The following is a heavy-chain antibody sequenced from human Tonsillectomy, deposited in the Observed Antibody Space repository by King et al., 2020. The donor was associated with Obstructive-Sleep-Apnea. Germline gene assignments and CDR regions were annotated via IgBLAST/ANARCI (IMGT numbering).Heavy chain of an antibody. J-gene: IGHJ5*02. CDR2: IYSGGST. Sequence: VQLVESGGGLVQPGGSLRLSCAASGFTVSSNYINWVRQAPGKGLEWVSVIYSGGSTYYADSVKGRFTISRHNSKNTLYLQMNSLRAEDTAVYYCARGGADYGDSDWFDPWGQGTLVTVSS. CDR1: GFTVSSNY. CDR3: ARGGADYGDSDWFDP. V-gene: IGHV3-53*04. D-gene: IGHD4-17*01.